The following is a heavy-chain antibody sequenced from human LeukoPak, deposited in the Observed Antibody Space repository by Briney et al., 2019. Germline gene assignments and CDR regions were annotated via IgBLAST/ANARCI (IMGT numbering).Heavy chain of an antibody. CDR2: IYYSGST. V-gene: IGHV4-59*01. CDR1: GGSIGSDY. Sequence: SETLSLTCSVSGGSIGSDYWNWIRQSPGKGLEWIGYIYYSGSTNYNPSLKSRVTISLDTSKNQFSLKLNSLTAADTAVYYCASSTYDFWWYFDLWGRGTLVAVSS. CDR3: ASSTYDFWWYFDL. J-gene: IGHJ2*01. D-gene: IGHD3/OR15-3a*01.